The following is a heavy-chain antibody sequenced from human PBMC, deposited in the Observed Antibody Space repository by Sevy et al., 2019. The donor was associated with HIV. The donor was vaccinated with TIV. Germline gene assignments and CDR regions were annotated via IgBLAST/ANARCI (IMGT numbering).Heavy chain of an antibody. CDR3: ATAPGYYDSAPFDY. V-gene: IGHV3-15*01. CDR1: GFTFNNAW. CDR2: IKSKIDGETT. Sequence: GGSLRLSCAVSGFTFNNAWMNWVRQAPGTGPQWVDLIKSKIDGETTDYAAPVKGRFTISRDDSKNTLFLQMNSLKIEDTAVYYCATAPGYYDSAPFDYWGPGTLVTVSS. J-gene: IGHJ4*02. D-gene: IGHD3-22*01.